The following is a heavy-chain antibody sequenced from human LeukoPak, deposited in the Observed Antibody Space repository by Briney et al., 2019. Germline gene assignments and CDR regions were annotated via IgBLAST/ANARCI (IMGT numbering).Heavy chain of an antibody. CDR3: ARYCSSTTCYDY. D-gene: IGHD2-2*01. CDR2: ISSSGSTI. V-gene: IGHV3-48*03. CDR1: GFTFSSYE. J-gene: IGHJ4*02. Sequence: PGGSLRLSCAASGFTFSSYEMNWVRQAPGKGLEWVSYISSSGSTIYYADSVKGRFTISRDNAKNSLYLQMNSLRAEDTAVYYCARYCSSTTCYDYWGQGTLVTVSS.